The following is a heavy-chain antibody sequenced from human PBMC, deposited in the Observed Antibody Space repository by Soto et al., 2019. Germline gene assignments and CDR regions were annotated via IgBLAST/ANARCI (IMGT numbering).Heavy chain of an antibody. J-gene: IGHJ4*02. V-gene: IGHV4-30-4*01. Sequence: QVQLQESGPGLVKPSQTLSLTCTVSGGSISSGDYYWSWIRQPPVKGLEWIGYIYYSGFTYYNPSLNSRLTMSVDTSKNQFSLKLSSVIAADTAVYYCARSDNYVPFDHWGQGTLVTVSS. CDR1: GGSISSGDYY. D-gene: IGHD4-4*01. CDR2: IYYSGFT. CDR3: ARSDNYVPFDH.